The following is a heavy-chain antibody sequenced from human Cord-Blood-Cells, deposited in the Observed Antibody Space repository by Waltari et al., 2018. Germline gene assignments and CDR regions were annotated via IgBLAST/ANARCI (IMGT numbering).Heavy chain of an antibody. CDR3: AKDPIAAPPFDY. CDR1: GFTFSSYA. V-gene: IGHV3-23*01. Sequence: EVQLLESGGGLVQPGGSLRLSCAASGFTFSSYAMSWVRQAPGKGLGWVSAISGSGGSTYHADSLKGLFNIPRDKSKNTLYLQMNSPRAGDPAVYYCAKDPIAAPPFDYRGQGTRGTRSS. J-gene: IGHJ4*02. D-gene: IGHD6-13*01. CDR2: ISGSGGST.